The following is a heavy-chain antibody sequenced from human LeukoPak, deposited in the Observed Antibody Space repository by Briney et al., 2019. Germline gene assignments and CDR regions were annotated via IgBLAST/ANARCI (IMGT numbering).Heavy chain of an antibody. CDR2: SFYTGTT. D-gene: IGHD3-9*01. V-gene: IGHV4-39*01. CDR3: ARHLYFRDTDHVY. CDR1: GGSIISNNYY. Sequence: SETLSLTCTISGGSIISNNYYWGWFRQPPGKGLEWIGSSFYTGTTVYNPSLESRVTISVDMSKNQFSLRLSSVTAADTAVYYCARHLYFRDTDHVYWGQGTLVTVSS. J-gene: IGHJ4*02.